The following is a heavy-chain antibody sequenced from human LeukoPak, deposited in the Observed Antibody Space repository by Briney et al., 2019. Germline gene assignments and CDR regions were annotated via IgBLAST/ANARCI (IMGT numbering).Heavy chain of an antibody. V-gene: IGHV1-2*02. J-gene: IGHJ1*01. CDR2: INPNSGGT. CDR1: GYTFTGYY. Sequence: ASVKVSCKASGYTFTGYYMHWVRQAPGQGLEWMGWINPNSGGTNYAQKFQGRVTMTRDTSISTAYTELSRLKSDDTAVYYCARDPGSGSYLFQHWGQGTLVTVSS. CDR3: ARDPGSGSYLFQH. D-gene: IGHD3-10*01.